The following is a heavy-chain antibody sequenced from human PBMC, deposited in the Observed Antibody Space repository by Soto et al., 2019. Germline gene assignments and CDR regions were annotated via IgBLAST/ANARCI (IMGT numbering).Heavy chain of an antibody. V-gene: IGHV3-30*18. CDR2: ISDDGSNK. J-gene: IGHJ4*02. CDR3: AKDRLDY. CDR1: GFTFSSYG. Sequence: QVQLVESGGGVVQPGRSLRLSCAASGFTFSSYGMHWVRQAPGKGLEWVAVISDDGSNKYYADSVKGRFTISRDNSKNTLYLQMNSLRAEDTAVYYCAKDRLDYWGQGTLVTVSS.